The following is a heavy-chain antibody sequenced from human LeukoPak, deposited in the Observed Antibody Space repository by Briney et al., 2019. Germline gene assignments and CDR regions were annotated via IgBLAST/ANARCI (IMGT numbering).Heavy chain of an antibody. CDR2: INPNSGGT. V-gene: IGHV1-2*02. CDR3: ASIYDSVSAGPTRHDAFDI. Sequence: ASVKVSCKASGYTFTSYGISWVRQAPGQGLEWMGWINPNSGGTNYAQKFQGRVTMTRDTSISTAYMELSRLRSDDTAVYDCASIYDSVSAGPTRHDAFDIWGQGTMVTVSS. J-gene: IGHJ3*02. D-gene: IGHD3-16*01. CDR1: GYTFTSYG.